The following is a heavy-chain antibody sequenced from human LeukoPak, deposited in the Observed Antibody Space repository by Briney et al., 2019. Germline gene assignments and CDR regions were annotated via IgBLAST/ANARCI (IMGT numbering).Heavy chain of an antibody. Sequence: GGSLRLSCAASGFTFSNSWMSWVRQAPGKGLEWVGRIKSKTDGRTTDYAATVKARFTISRHDSRNTLYLPMNSPKTEGTAVYYCTTREGFQRDEHAFDIWGQGTMVTVSS. D-gene: IGHD2-21*02. J-gene: IGHJ3*02. CDR3: TTREGFQRDEHAFDI. V-gene: IGHV3-15*01. CDR1: GFTFSNSW. CDR2: IKSKTDGRTT.